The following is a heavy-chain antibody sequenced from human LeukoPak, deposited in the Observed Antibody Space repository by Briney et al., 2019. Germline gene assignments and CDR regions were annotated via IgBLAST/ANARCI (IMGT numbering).Heavy chain of an antibody. CDR1: GGSISSSNYY. V-gene: IGHV4-39*01. CDR2: IYYSGST. CDR3: ARHEHHPTMDV. J-gene: IGHJ6*02. D-gene: IGHD1/OR15-1a*01. Sequence: SGTLSLTCTVSGGSISSSNYYWDWIRQPPGKGLEWIGSIYYSGSTYYNPFLKSRVTISVDTSNNQFSLKLSSVTAADTAVYYCARHEHHPTMDVWGLGTTVTVSS.